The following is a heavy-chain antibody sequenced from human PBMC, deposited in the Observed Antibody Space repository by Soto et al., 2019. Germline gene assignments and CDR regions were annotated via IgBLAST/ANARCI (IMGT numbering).Heavy chain of an antibody. CDR1: GFALSTSGVG. CDR3: THIRAIFEEVIPAGGMDV. Sequence: QITLKESGQTLVKPTETLTLTCTFSGFALSTSGVGVAWIREPPEKALEWVALIYWNDDKRYRPSLKSRLTITKYTSKNQVVLRMTNMGPADTGTYYCTHIRAIFEEVIPAGGMDVWCPGTTVTVSS. CDR2: IYWNDDK. D-gene: IGHD3-3*01. V-gene: IGHV2-5*01. J-gene: IGHJ6*02.